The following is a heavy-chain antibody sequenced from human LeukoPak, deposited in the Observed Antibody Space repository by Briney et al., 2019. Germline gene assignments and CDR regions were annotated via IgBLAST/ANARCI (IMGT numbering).Heavy chain of an antibody. CDR3: ARGPGPADDGGGYCFDY. CDR1: GYTFTSYY. CDR2: INPSGGST. Sequence: ASVKPYSKPSGYTFTSYYLYWVRQAPGQGLEWMGVINPSGGSTTSAQKFQGRVTMTRDTSTSTVYMELRSLRSEDTAVYYCARGPGPADDGGGYCFDYWGEGILDTVTS. D-gene: IGHD3-22*01. V-gene: IGHV1-46*01. J-gene: IGHJ4*01.